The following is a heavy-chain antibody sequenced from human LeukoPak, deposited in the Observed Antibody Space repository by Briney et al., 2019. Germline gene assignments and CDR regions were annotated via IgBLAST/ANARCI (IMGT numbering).Heavy chain of an antibody. CDR3: ARARLYCSGGSCYSGWFDP. Sequence: ASVKVSCKASGYTFTSYYMHWVRQAPGQGLEWMGIINPSGGSTSYAQKFQGRVTITRNTSISTAYMELSSLRSEDTAVYYCARARLYCSGGSCYSGWFDPWGQGTLVTVSS. V-gene: IGHV1-46*01. CDR1: GYTFTSYY. D-gene: IGHD2-15*01. CDR2: INPSGGST. J-gene: IGHJ5*02.